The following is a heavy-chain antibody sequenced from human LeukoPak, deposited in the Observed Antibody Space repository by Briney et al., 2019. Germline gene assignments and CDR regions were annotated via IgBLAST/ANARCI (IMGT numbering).Heavy chain of an antibody. CDR2: IIPIFGTA. Sequence: GASVKVSCKASGGTFSSYAISWVRQAPGQGLEWMGGIIPIFGTANYAQKFQGRVTITTDESTSTAYMELSSLRSEDTAVYYCARDEQCSSTSCGVAWGQGTLVTVSS. CDR3: ARDEQCSSTSCGVA. J-gene: IGHJ5*02. D-gene: IGHD2-2*01. V-gene: IGHV1-69*05. CDR1: GGTFSSYA.